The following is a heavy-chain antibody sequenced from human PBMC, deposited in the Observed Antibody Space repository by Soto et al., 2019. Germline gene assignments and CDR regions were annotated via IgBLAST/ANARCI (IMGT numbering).Heavy chain of an antibody. J-gene: IGHJ4*02. CDR1: GYSFFSHW. V-gene: IGHV5-51*01. CDR3: ARRPWLSGYYDY. Sequence: GESLKISCKGSGYSFFSHWIGWVRQMPGKGLEWVGIIYPADSETRYSPSFQGQVTISVDKSINTAYLQWSSLKASDTTMYYCARRPWLSGYYDYWGQGTLVTVSS. D-gene: IGHD3-22*01. CDR2: IYPADSET.